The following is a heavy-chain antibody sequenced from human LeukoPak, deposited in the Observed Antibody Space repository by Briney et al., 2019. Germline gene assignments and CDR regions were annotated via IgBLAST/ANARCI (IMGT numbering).Heavy chain of an antibody. V-gene: IGHV1-2*02. CDR1: GYTFTGYY. CDR3: ARGEGSMVFGELSDY. J-gene: IGHJ4*02. CDR2: INPNSGGT. Sequence: ASVKVSCKASGYTFTGYYMHWVRQAPGQGLEWMGWINPNSGGTNYAQKFQGRVTMTRDTSISTAYMGLSRLRSDDTAVYYCARGEGSMVFGELSDYWGQGTLVTVSS. D-gene: IGHD3-10*01.